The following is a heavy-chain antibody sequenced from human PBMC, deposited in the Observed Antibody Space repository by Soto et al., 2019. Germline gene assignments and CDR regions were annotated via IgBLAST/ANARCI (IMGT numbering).Heavy chain of an antibody. Sequence: SETLSLTCTVSGGSIRSGGYYWRWVRHSPRRGLEWIGNIYYSGSTYYNPSLKSRLTISVDTSKNQFSLNLSSVTAADTAVYYCARDRLMATAGTARHYFGLDVWGQGTTVTVSS. V-gene: IGHV4-31*03. CDR2: IYYSGST. CDR1: GGSIRSGGYY. J-gene: IGHJ6*02. D-gene: IGHD5-18*01. CDR3: ARDRLMATAGTARHYFGLDV.